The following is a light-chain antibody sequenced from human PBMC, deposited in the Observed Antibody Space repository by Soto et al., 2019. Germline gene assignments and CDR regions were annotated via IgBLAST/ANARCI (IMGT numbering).Light chain of an antibody. CDR1: QDISNY. CDR3: QQYDNLPLT. J-gene: IGKJ4*01. CDR2: DAS. Sequence: DIQMTQSPSSLSASVGDRVTITCQASQDISNYLNWYQQKPGKAPKLLIFDASNLETGVPSRFSGSGSGTGFTFTISSLQPEDIATYYCQQYDNLPLTLGGGTKVDIK. V-gene: IGKV1-33*01.